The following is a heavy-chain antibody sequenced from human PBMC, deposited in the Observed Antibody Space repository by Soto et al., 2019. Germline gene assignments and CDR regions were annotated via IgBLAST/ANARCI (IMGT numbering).Heavy chain of an antibody. D-gene: IGHD7-27*01. Sequence: QVQLVESGGGVVQAGRSLRLSCVASGFTFSSYGIHWVRQAPGKGLEWVAVIWYDGTNRYFADSVKGRFTISRDNSKNTVYLQMNTLRAEDTAVYYCARAHLTGDSPWYFDLGGRGTLVTVSS. CDR1: GFTFSSYG. CDR3: ARAHLTGDSPWYFDL. CDR2: IWYDGTNR. J-gene: IGHJ2*01. V-gene: IGHV3-33*01.